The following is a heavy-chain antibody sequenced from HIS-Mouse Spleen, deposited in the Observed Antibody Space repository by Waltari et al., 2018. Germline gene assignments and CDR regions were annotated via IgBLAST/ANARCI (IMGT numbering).Heavy chain of an antibody. J-gene: IGHJ4*02. CDR2: INHSGST. Sequence: QVQLQQWGAGLLKPSETLSLTCAVYGGSFSGYYWSWIRQPPGKGLAWIGEINHSGSTNYNPSLKSRVTISVDTSKNQFSLKLSSVTAADTAVYYCATASTGGAYCFDYWGQGTLVTVSS. CDR3: ATASTGGAYCFDY. V-gene: IGHV4-34*01. D-gene: IGHD2-8*02. CDR1: GGSFSGYY.